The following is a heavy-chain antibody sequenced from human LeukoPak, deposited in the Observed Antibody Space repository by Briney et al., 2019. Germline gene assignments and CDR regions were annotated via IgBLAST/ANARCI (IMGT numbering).Heavy chain of an antibody. J-gene: IGHJ4*02. CDR2: TFYSGST. CDR3: ARYRDSSGNFDY. CDR1: GGSPSRTT. D-gene: IGHD6-19*01. V-gene: IGHV4-59*01. Sequence: PSETLSHTRILPGGSPSRTTGRSVRPRPRERLGRIGYTFYSGSTNYYPALKVRVTISVDTSKNQSSLKLSSVTAADTAVYYCARYRDSSGNFDYWGQGTLVTVSS.